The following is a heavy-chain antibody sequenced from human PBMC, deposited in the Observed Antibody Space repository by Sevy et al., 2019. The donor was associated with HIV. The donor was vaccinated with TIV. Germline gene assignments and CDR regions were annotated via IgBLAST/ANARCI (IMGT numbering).Heavy chain of an antibody. J-gene: IGHJ4*02. CDR2: INHIAST. V-gene: IGHV4-34*01. D-gene: IGHD2-15*01. Sequence: SETLSLTCAVYGGSFSTFSWSWIRQPPGKGLEWIGEINHIASTNYNPSLENRVTISVDTSKSQFSLKLTSVTASDTAVYYCARSTGGGNFDYWGQGTLVTVSS. CDR3: ARSTGGGNFDY. CDR1: GGSFSTFS.